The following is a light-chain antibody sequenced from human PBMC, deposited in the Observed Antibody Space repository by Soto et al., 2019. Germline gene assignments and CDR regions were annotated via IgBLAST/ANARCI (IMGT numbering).Light chain of an antibody. J-gene: IGKJ4*01. CDR3: QQYNHWPPLT. CDR1: QSVGRN. CDR2: GAS. V-gene: IGKV3-15*01. Sequence: EIVMTQSPATLSVSPGERATLSCRASQSVGRNLAWYQQKPGQAPRLLIYGASTRDTGIPARFSGSGSGTEFTLSISGLQSEEFAIYSCQQYNHWPPLTFGGGTKVKIK.